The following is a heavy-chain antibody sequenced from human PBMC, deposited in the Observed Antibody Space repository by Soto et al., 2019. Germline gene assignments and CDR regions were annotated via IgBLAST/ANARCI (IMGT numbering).Heavy chain of an antibody. J-gene: IGHJ4*02. D-gene: IGHD1-26*01. CDR2: ISYDGSNK. CDR1: GFTFSSYA. CDR3: ARDPAGTGELASYYFDY. V-gene: IGHV3-30-3*01. Sequence: QVQLVESGGGVVQPGRSLRLSCAASGFTFSSYAMHWVRQAPGKGLEWVAVISYDGSNKYYADSVKGRFTISRDNSKNTLYLQMNSLRAEDTAVYYCARDPAGTGELASYYFDYWGQGTLVTVSS.